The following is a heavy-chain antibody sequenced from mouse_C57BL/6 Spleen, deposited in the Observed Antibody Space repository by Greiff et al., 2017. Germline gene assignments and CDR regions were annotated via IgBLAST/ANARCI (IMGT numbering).Heavy chain of an antibody. CDR1: GYTFTSYW. V-gene: IGHV1-50*01. Sequence: QVQLQQPGAELVKPGASVKLSCKASGYTFTSYWMQWVKQRPGQGLEWIGEIDPSDSYTNYNQKFKGKATLTVDTSSRTAYMQLSSLTSEDSAVYYCARSRTSTVVDYWGQGTTLTVSS. CDR2: IDPSDSYT. J-gene: IGHJ2*01. D-gene: IGHD1-1*01. CDR3: ARSRTSTVVDY.